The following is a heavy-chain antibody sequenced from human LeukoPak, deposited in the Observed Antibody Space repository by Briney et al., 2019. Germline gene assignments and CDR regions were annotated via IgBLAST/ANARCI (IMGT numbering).Heavy chain of an antibody. CDR3: AVEGSGYSYGYIDY. D-gene: IGHD5-18*01. V-gene: IGHV4-39*01. Sequence: SETLSLTCTVSGGSISSSSYYWGWIRQPPGKGLEWIGSIYYSGSTYYNPSLKSRVTISVHTSKNQFSLKLSSVTAADTAVYYCAVEGSGYSYGYIDYWGQGTLVTVSS. J-gene: IGHJ4*02. CDR2: IYYSGST. CDR1: GGSISSSSYY.